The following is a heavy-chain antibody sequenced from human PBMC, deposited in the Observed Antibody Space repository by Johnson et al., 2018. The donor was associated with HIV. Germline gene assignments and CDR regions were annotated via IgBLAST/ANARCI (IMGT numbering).Heavy chain of an antibody. V-gene: IGHV3-30*04. CDR1: GFTFSSYA. CDR3: ARPSVITTLSTTLWGFDI. J-gene: IGHJ3*02. Sequence: VPLVESGGGVVQPGRSLRLSCAASGFTFSSYAMPWVRQAPGKGLEWVAIISYDGNNKYYTDSVKGRFTNSRDNSKNTLYLQMNSLRDEDTAIYYCARPSVITTLSTTLWGFDIWGQGTMVAVSS. CDR2: ISYDGNNK. D-gene: IGHD4-17*01.